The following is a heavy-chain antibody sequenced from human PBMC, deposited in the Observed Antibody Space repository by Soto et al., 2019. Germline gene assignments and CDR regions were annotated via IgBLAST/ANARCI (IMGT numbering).Heavy chain of an antibody. CDR1: GYTFTSYG. D-gene: IGHD2-15*01. CDR2: ISAYNGNT. V-gene: IGHV1-18*01. J-gene: IGHJ6*02. CDR3: ARDPYCSGGSCVVYYGMDV. Sequence: ASVKVSCKASGYTFTSYGISWVRQAPGQGLEWMGWISAYNGNTNYAQKLQGRVTMTTDTPTSTAYVELRSLRSDDTAVYYCARDPYCSGGSCVVYYGMDVWGQGSTVTVSS.